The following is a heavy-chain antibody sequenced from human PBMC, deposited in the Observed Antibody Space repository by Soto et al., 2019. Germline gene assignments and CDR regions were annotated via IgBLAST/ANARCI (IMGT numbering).Heavy chain of an antibody. CDR1: GGSFSGYY. J-gene: IGHJ4*01. D-gene: IGHD3-10*01. CDR3: ARARVTMVRGVIDD. V-gene: IGHV4-34*01. Sequence: SETLSLTCAVYGGSFSGYYWSWIRQPPGKGLEWIGEINHSGSTNYNPSLKSRVTISVDTSKNQFSLKLSSVTAADTAVSYCARARVTMVRGVIDDWGHEPWSPSPQ. CDR2: INHSGST.